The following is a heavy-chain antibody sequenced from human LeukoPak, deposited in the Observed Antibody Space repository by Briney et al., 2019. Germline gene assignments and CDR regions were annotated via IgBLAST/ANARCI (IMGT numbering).Heavy chain of an antibody. CDR1: GGSISSGSYC. CDR2: IYYSGST. J-gene: IGHJ4*02. CDR3: ARCETRYGSGSPRDFDY. D-gene: IGHD3-10*01. V-gene: IGHV4-39*01. Sequence: SETLSLTCTVSGGSISSGSYCWGWIRQPPGKGLEWIGSIYYSGSTYYNPSLKSRVTISVDTSKNQFSLKLSSVTAADTAVYYCARCETRYGSGSPRDFDYWGQGTLVTVSS.